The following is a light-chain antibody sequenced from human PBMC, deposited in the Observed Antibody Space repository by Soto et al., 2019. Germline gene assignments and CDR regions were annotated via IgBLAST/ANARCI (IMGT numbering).Light chain of an antibody. CDR1: QNIRSS. CDR3: QQRSNWPPWT. Sequence: EVVMTQSPASLSASPGERVTLSCRASQNIRSSLAWYQQRPGQAPRLLIYDASTRATGIPPRFSGGGSGTEFTVTISSLQSEDFAVYYCQQRSNWPPWTFGQGTKVDI. J-gene: IGKJ1*01. CDR2: DAS. V-gene: IGKV3-15*01.